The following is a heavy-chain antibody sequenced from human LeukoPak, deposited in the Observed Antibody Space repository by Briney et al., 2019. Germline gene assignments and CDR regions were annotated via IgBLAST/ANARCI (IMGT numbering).Heavy chain of an antibody. CDR1: GGSISSGDYY. Sequence: SQTLSLTCTVSGGSISSGDYYWSWIRQPPGKGLEWIGYIYYSGSTYYNPSLKSRVTIPVDTSKNQFSLKLSSVTAADTAVYYCAREGAYSYGQRLIDYWGQGTLVTVSS. J-gene: IGHJ4*02. CDR2: IYYSGST. D-gene: IGHD5-18*01. CDR3: AREGAYSYGQRLIDY. V-gene: IGHV4-30-4*01.